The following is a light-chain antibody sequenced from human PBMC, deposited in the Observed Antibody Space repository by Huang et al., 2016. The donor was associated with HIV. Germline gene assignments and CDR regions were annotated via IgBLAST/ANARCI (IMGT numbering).Light chain of an antibody. CDR1: QSVSSSY. CDR2: DAS. Sequence: EIVLTQSPGTLSLSPGERATLSCRASQSVSSSYLAWHQQKPGQAPRLLIYDASSRAPGIPDRFSGSGSGTDFTLTISRLEPEDFAVYYCQQDGSSPWTFGQGTKVEIK. J-gene: IGKJ1*01. V-gene: IGKV3-20*01. CDR3: QQDGSSPWT.